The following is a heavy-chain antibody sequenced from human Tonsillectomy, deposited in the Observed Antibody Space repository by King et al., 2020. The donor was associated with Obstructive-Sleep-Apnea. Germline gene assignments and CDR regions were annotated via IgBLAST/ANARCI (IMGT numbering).Heavy chain of an antibody. CDR2: VYYRGST. D-gene: IGHD1-1*01. CDR3: ARDKSTTTYAMDV. Sequence: QLQESGPGLVKPSETLSLTCTVSGGSISSSHHYWGWIRQPPGKGLEWIGSVYYRGSTYYNPSLKSPFTISVDTSKNQFSLKLKSVTAADTAVYFCARDKSTTTYAMDVWVQGTTVTVSS. CDR1: GGSISSSHHY. V-gene: IGHV4-39*07. J-gene: IGHJ6*02.